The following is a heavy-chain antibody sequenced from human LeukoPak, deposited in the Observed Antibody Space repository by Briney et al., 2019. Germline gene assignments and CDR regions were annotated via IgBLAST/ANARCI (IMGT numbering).Heavy chain of an antibody. Sequence: ASVKVSCKASGGTFSSYAISWVRQAPGQGLEWMGGIIPIFGTANYAQKFQGRVTITADESTSTAYMALSSLRSEDTAVYYCARDQYYDILTGYLHDYYYYYMDVWGKGTTVTVSS. CDR2: IIPIFGTA. V-gene: IGHV1-69*13. CDR3: ARDQYYDILTGYLHDYYYYYMDV. J-gene: IGHJ6*03. D-gene: IGHD3-9*01. CDR1: GGTFSSYA.